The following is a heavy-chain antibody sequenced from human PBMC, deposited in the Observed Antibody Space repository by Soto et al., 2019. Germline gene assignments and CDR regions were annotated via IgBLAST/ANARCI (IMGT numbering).Heavy chain of an antibody. V-gene: IGHV3-74*01. D-gene: IGHD6-19*01. J-gene: IGHJ4*02. CDR2: IYSDGSRT. Sequence: EVQLVESGGGLVQPGGSLGLSCAASGFTFSSSWMHWVRQAPGKGLVWVSRIYSDGSRTNYADSVQGRFTISRDNAKNTLYLQMNSLRAEDTALYYCARGPTGWYGYDYWGQGTLVTVSS. CDR3: ARGPTGWYGYDY. CDR1: GFTFSSSW.